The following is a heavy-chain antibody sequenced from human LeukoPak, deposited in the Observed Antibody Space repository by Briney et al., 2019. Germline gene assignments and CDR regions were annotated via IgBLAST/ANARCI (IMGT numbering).Heavy chain of an antibody. CDR3: AKTREPSSTNLDY. D-gene: IGHD1-14*01. Sequence: ASVKVSCKASGYTFTGYYMHWVRQAPGQGLEWMGWINPNNGGTNYAQNFQGRVTMTSHTSISTAYMELSRLRSDDTAVYYCAKTREPSSTNLDYWGQGTLVTVSS. J-gene: IGHJ4*02. CDR2: INPNNGGT. V-gene: IGHV1-2*02. CDR1: GYTFTGYY.